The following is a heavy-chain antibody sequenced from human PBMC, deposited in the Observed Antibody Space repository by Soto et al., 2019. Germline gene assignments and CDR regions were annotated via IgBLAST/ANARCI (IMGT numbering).Heavy chain of an antibody. Sequence: GGSLRLSCAASGFTFSSYAMSWVRQAPGKGLEWVSAISGSGGSTYYADSVKGRFTISRDNSKNTLYLQMNSLRAEDTAVYYCAKTPPTYYYDSSGYGPLDYWGQGTLVTVSS. J-gene: IGHJ4*02. CDR2: ISGSGGST. D-gene: IGHD3-22*01. CDR3: AKTPPTYYYDSSGYGPLDY. V-gene: IGHV3-23*01. CDR1: GFTFSSYA.